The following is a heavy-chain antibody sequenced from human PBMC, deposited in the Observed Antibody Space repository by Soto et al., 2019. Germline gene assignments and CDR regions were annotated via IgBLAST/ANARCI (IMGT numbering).Heavy chain of an antibody. V-gene: IGHV4-59*08. CDR1: GGSISSYY. D-gene: IGHD3-10*01. CDR3: ARHRITMVRGDHGMDV. J-gene: IGHJ6*01. Sequence: ASETLSLTCTVSGGSISSYYWSWIRQPPWKGLEWIGYIYYSGSTNYNPSLKSRVTISVDTSKNQFSLKLSSVTAADTAVYYCARHRITMVRGDHGMDVWGQGTTVTVYS. CDR2: IYYSGST.